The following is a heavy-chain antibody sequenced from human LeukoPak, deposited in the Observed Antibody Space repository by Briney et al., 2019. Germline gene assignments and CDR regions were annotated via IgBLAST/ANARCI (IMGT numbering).Heavy chain of an antibody. V-gene: IGHV4-4*07. CDR2: IYVTVST. D-gene: IGHD3-22*01. CDR1: GGSIINYY. J-gene: IGHJ6*03. Sequence: SETLSLTCTVSGGSIINYYWSWIRQPAGTGLEWDGRIYVTVSTIYNPSLQSRLSMSVDTSKNQFSLRLTSVTAADTAVYYCARLKYYDTTGYSPGYYMDVWGKGITVTVSS. CDR3: ARLKYYDTTGYSPGYYMDV.